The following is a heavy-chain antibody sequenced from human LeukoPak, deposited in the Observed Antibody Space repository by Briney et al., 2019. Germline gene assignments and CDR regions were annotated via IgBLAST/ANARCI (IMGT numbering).Heavy chain of an antibody. CDR3: AREIRYFVDY. CDR2: ISSGSSTI. V-gene: IGHV3-48*02. CDR1: GFTFSGYS. D-gene: IGHD2/OR15-2a*01. J-gene: IGHJ4*02. Sequence: GGSLRLSCAASGFTFSGYSMNWVRQAPGKGLEWASYISSGSSTIYYADSVKGRFTISRDNAKNSLYLQMNSLRDEDTAVYYCAREIRYFVDYWGQGTLVTVSS.